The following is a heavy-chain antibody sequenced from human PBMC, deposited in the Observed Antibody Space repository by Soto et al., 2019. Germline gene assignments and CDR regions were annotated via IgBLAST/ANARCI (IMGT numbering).Heavy chain of an antibody. J-gene: IGHJ4*02. CDR3: ARVSSGWWYLDY. Sequence: QVQLQESGPGLVKPSETLSLTCTVSGGSISSYYWGWIRQPPGKGLEWIGYIYYSGSTNYNPSLKSRVTLSVNTSKNQFSLKLTSGTAADTAVYYCARVSSGWWYLDYWGQGTLVTVSS. CDR1: GGSISSYY. V-gene: IGHV4-59*01. CDR2: IYYSGST. D-gene: IGHD6-19*01.